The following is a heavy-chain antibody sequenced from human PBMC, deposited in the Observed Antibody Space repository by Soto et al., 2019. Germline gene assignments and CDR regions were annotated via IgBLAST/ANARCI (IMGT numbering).Heavy chain of an antibody. CDR1: GGSISSGGYS. Sequence: PSETLSLTCAVSGGSISSGGYSWSWIRQPPGKGLEWIGYIYHSGSTYYNPSLKSRVTISVDKSKNQFSLKLSSVTAADTAVYYCARALNYGDYGGYYYYYGMDVWGQGTTVTVSS. D-gene: IGHD4-17*01. V-gene: IGHV4-30-2*01. CDR3: ARALNYGDYGGYYYYYGMDV. CDR2: IYHSGST. J-gene: IGHJ6*02.